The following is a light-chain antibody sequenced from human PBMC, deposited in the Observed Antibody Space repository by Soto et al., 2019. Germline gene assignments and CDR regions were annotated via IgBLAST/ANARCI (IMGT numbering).Light chain of an antibody. CDR1: QSLSGY. Sequence: DIVLTQSPGTLSLSPGERASLSCRASQSLSGYLAWYQQRPDQAPRLLIYTTSNRATDIPDRFSGSGSGTDFTLTISRLEPEDFAVYYCQQYGSSPWTFGQGTKVEIK. CDR3: QQYGSSPWT. CDR2: TTS. J-gene: IGKJ1*01. V-gene: IGKV3-20*01.